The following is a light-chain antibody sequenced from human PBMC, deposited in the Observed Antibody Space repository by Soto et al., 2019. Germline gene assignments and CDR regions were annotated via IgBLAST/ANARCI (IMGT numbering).Light chain of an antibody. CDR1: QSVSSNY. CDR3: QHYGSSPPEFT. Sequence: EIVLTQSPGTLSLSPGERATLSCRASQSVSSNYLAWYQQRPGQAPRLLIFGASYRATGIPDRFSGSGSGTDFTPTISRLEPQDFAVYYCQHYGSSPPEFTFGPGTRVDSK. V-gene: IGKV3-20*01. J-gene: IGKJ3*01. CDR2: GAS.